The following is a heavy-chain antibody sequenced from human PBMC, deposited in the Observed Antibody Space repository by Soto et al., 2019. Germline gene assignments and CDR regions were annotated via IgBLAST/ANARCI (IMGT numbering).Heavy chain of an antibody. CDR3: ARDNILGILYGGMDV. CDR1: GGSISSGDYY. J-gene: IGHJ6*02. Sequence: QVQLQESGPGLVNPSQTLSLTCTVSGGSISSGDYYWSWIRQPPGKGLEWIGYIYYSGSTYYNPSLKSRVTISVDTSKNQFSLKLSSVTAADTAVYYCARDNILGILYGGMDVWGQGTTVTVSS. D-gene: IGHD3-3*01. CDR2: IYYSGST. V-gene: IGHV4-30-4*01.